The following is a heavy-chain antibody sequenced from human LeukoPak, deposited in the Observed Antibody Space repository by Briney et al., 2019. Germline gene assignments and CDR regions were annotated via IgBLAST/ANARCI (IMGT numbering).Heavy chain of an antibody. V-gene: IGHV3-NL1*01. D-gene: IGHD3-10*01. CDR1: GFTFRTYG. Sequence: GGSLRLSCEASGFTFRTYGMHWVRQAPGKGLEWVSVIYSGGSTYYADSVKGRFTISRDNSKNTLYLQMNSLRAEDTAVYYCASGSGSYRTPYYYMDVWGTGTTVTVSS. CDR3: ASGSGSYRTPYYYMDV. CDR2: IYSGGST. J-gene: IGHJ6*03.